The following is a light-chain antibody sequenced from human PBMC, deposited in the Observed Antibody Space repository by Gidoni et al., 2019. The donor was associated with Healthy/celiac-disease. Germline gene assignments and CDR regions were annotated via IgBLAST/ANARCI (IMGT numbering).Light chain of an antibody. CDR3: QQRSNWQYT. CDR2: DAS. CDR1: QSVSSY. V-gene: IGKV3-11*01. Sequence: EIVLTQSPATLSLSPGERATLSCRASQSVSSYLAWYQQKPGQAPRLLIYDASNRATGIPARFSGSGSGTDFTLTISSLEPEDFAVYYCQQRSNWQYTFGGGTKVEIE. J-gene: IGKJ4*01.